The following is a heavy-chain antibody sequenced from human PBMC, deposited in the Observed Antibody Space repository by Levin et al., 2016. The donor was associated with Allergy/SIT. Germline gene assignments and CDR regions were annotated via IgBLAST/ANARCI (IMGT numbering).Heavy chain of an antibody. V-gene: IGHV4-34*01. D-gene: IGHD4-17*01. CDR3: AGGGDYGDALRKYYFDY. Sequence: SETLSLTCAVYGGSFSGYYWSWIRQPPGKGLEWIGEINHSGSTNYNPSLKSRVTISVDTSKNQFSLKLSSVTAADTAVYYCAGGGDYGDALRKYYFDYWGQGTLVTVSS. J-gene: IGHJ4*02. CDR1: GGSFSGYY. CDR2: INHSGST.